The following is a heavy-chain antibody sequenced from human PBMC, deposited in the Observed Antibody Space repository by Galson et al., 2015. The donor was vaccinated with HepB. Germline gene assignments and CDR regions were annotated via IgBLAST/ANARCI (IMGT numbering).Heavy chain of an antibody. J-gene: IGHJ5*02. CDR1: GYSFTSYW. V-gene: IGHV5-10-1*01. Sequence: QSGAEVTKPGESLRISCKGSGYSFTSYWISWVRQMPGKGLEWMGRIDPSDSYTNYSPSFQGHVTISADKSISTAYLQWSSLKASDTAMYYCARQGATSARYNWFDPWGQGTLVTVSS. CDR2: IDPSDSYT. D-gene: IGHD1-26*01. CDR3: ARQGATSARYNWFDP.